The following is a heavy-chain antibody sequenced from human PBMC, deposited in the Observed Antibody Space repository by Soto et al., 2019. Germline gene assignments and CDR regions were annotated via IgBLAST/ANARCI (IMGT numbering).Heavy chain of an antibody. J-gene: IGHJ1*01. Sequence: ESGGGVVQPGRSLRLSCAASGFTFSSYAMHWVRQAPGKGLEWVAVISYDGSNKYYADSVKGRFTISRDNSKNTLYLQMNSLRAEDTAVYYCARRYCSGGSCYRAEYFQHWGQGTLVTVSS. CDR2: ISYDGSNK. CDR1: GFTFSSYA. D-gene: IGHD2-15*01. CDR3: ARRYCSGGSCYRAEYFQH. V-gene: IGHV3-30-3*01.